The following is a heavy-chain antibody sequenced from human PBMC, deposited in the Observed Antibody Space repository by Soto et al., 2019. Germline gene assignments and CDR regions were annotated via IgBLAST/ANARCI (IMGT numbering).Heavy chain of an antibody. D-gene: IGHD6-13*01. J-gene: IGHJ6*03. CDR2: NNHSGST. V-gene: IGHV4-34*01. CDR3: AREVSSWYYYNIGYYYYYYYMDV. Sequence: PSETLSLTCAVYGGSFSGYYWSWIRQPPGKGLEWIGENNHSGSTSYNPSLKIRVPISVDTSKNHFSLKLSSVPAADRAVYYCAREVSSWYYYNIGYYYYYYYMDVGGKGTTVTVSS. CDR1: GGSFSGYY.